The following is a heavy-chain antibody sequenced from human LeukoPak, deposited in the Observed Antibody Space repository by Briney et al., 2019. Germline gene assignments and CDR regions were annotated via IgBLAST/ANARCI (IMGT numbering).Heavy chain of an antibody. D-gene: IGHD2-15*01. J-gene: IGHJ4*02. CDR1: GFSFSPSGVG. Sequence: ESGPTLVKPTQTLTLTCTFSGFSFSPSGVGVGWIRQPSGKALEWLALIYWNDDKRYSPSLKTRLTITKDTSKNQVVLTMTNMDPVDTATYYCALVGRLTGADYWGPGTLVTVSS. V-gene: IGHV2-5*01. CDR2: IYWNDDK. CDR3: ALVGRLTGADY.